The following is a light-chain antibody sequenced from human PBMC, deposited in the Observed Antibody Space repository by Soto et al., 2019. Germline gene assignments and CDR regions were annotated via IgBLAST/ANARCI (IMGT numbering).Light chain of an antibody. V-gene: IGLV2-14*01. J-gene: IGLJ2*01. CDR2: DVT. CDR3: CSYTDIALDVV. CDR1: SSDIGDYDY. Sequence: QSVLTQPASVSGSPGQSITISCTGTSSDIGDYDYVSWYQHLPGNAPKLLIFDVTHRPSGVSDRFSGSKSGNTASLTISGVRPEDEADYYCCSYTDIALDVVFGGGTKLTVL.